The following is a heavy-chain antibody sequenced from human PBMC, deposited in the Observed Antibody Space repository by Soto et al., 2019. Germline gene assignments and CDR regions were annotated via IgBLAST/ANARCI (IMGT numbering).Heavy chain of an antibody. D-gene: IGHD6-13*01. CDR3: ARDQGNKYYYGMDV. Sequence: TWGSLRRSGAASGFTFSRYEMNLVRQAPGKGLEWVSYISSSGSTIYYADSVKGRFTISRDNAKNSLYLQMNRLRAEDTAVYYCARDQGNKYYYGMDVWGKGTTVTVSS. CDR2: ISSSGSTI. V-gene: IGHV3-48*03. J-gene: IGHJ6*04. CDR1: GFTFSRYE.